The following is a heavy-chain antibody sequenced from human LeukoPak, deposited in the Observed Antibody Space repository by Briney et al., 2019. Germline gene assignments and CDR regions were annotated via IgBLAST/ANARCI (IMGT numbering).Heavy chain of an antibody. V-gene: IGHV4-34*01. CDR3: AAGPKVRGVGLSAFDI. CDR1: GGSFSGYY. D-gene: IGHD3-10*01. Sequence: SETLSLTCAVYGGSFSGYYWSRIRQPPGKGLEWIGEINHSGSTNYNPSLKSRVTISVDTSKNQFSLKLSSVTAADTAVYYCAAGPKVRGVGLSAFDIWGQGTMVTVSS. J-gene: IGHJ3*02. CDR2: INHSGST.